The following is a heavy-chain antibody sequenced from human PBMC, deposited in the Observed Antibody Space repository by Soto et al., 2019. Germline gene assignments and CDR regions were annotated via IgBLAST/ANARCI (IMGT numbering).Heavy chain of an antibody. CDR1: GGTFSSYT. Sequence: QVQLVQSGAEVKKPGSSVKVSCKASGGTFSSYTISWVRQAPGQGLEWMGRIIPILGIANYAQKFQGRVTMTANNSPSTAYMERSSRRSEDTSVYYCAQGSSWYRGYFDYWGQGTLVTVSS. CDR3: AQGSSWYRGYFDY. V-gene: IGHV1-69*02. D-gene: IGHD6-13*01. CDR2: IIPILGIA. J-gene: IGHJ4*02.